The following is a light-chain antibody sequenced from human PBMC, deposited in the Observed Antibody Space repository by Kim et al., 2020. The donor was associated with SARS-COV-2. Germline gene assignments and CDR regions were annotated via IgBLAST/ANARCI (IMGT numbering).Light chain of an antibody. J-gene: IGLJ3*02. CDR2: LEGSGSY. Sequence: SSVKLTCTLSSGHSSYLNDWHQQQPGKAPRYLMKLEGSGSYNQGCGVPDRFSGSSSGADRYLTISNPQSEDEADYYCETWDSNTWVFGGGTQLTVL. CDR3: ETWDSNTWV. CDR1: SGHSSYL. V-gene: IGLV4-60*03.